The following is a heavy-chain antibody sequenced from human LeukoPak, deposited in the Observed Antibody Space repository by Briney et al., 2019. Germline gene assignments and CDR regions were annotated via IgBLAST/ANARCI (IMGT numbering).Heavy chain of an antibody. V-gene: IGHV3-30-3*02. CDR1: GFTFSSYA. D-gene: IGHD6-19*01. CDR2: ISYDGSNK. CDR3: AKKAYSSGWPDDAFDI. J-gene: IGHJ3*02. Sequence: GGSLRLSCAASGFTFSSYAMHWVRQAPGKGLEWVAVISYDGSNKYYADSVKGRFTISRDNSKNTLYLQMNSLRAEDAAVYYCAKKAYSSGWPDDAFDIWGQGTMVTVSS.